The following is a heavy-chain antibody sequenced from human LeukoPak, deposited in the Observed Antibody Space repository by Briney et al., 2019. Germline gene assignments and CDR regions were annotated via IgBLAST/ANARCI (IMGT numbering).Heavy chain of an antibody. D-gene: IGHD3-22*01. J-gene: IGHJ3*02. CDR3: AKYRGSEYDSSGYSAFDI. CDR1: GFTFSSYW. V-gene: IGHV3-74*01. CDR2: IKSDGSST. Sequence: GGSLRLSCAASGFTFSSYWMHWVRHTPGKGLVWVSRIKSDGSSTSYADSVKGRFTISRDNAKNTLYLQMNSLRAEDTAVYYCAKYRGSEYDSSGYSAFDIWGQGTMVTVSS.